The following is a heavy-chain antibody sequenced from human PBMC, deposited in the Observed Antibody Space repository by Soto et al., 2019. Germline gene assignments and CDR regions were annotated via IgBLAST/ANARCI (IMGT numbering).Heavy chain of an antibody. V-gene: IGHV4-30-2*01. CDR1: GGSISSGGYS. Sequence: KTSETLSLTCAVSGGSISSGGYSWSWIRQPPGKGLEWIGYIYHSGSTYYNPSLKSRVTISVDRSKNQFSLKLSSVTAADTAVYYCASYANTTFYILGQRTMVTVSS. J-gene: IGHJ3*02. CDR2: IYHSGST. D-gene: IGHD2-2*01. CDR3: ASYANTTFYI.